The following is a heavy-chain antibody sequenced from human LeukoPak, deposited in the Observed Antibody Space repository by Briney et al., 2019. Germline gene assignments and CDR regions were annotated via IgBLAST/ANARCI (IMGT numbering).Heavy chain of an antibody. J-gene: IGHJ4*02. D-gene: IGHD6-13*01. CDR1: GFTLSSYT. CDR2: ISTSSSNI. CDR3: ARDATAGLFDF. Sequence: PGGSLRLSCAASGFTLSSYTMSWVRQAPGKGVEWVSYISTSSSNIYYADSVKGRFTISRDNAKNSVYLQKNSLTDEDTAVYYCARDATAGLFDFWGQGTLVTVSS. V-gene: IGHV3-48*02.